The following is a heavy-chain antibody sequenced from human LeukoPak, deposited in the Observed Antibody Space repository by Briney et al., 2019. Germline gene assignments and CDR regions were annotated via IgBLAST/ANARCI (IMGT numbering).Heavy chain of an antibody. CDR2: INSDGSST. Sequence: GVSLRLSCAASGFTFSSYWMHWVRQAPGKGLVWVSRINSDGSSTNYADSVKGRFTISRDSAKNTLYLQMNSLRAEDTAVYYCARDSGALYYYYMGVWGKGTTVTVSS. CDR1: GFTFSSYW. CDR3: ARDSGALYYYYMGV. D-gene: IGHD2-15*01. J-gene: IGHJ6*03. V-gene: IGHV3-74*01.